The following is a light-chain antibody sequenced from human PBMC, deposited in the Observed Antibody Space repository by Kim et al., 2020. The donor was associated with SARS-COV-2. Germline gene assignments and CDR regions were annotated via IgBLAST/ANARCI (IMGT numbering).Light chain of an antibody. CDR2: GAS. CDR1: QSVSSN. Sequence: EIVMTQSPATLSVSPGERATLSCRASQSVSSNLAWYQQKPGQAPRLLIYGASTRATGIPGRFSGSGSGTEFTLTISSLQSEGFAVYYCQQYSHWPLTFGGGNKVDIK. CDR3: QQYSHWPLT. V-gene: IGKV3-15*01. J-gene: IGKJ4*01.